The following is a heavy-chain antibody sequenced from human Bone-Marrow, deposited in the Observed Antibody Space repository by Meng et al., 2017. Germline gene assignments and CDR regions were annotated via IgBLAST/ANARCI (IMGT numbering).Heavy chain of an antibody. V-gene: IGHV1-8*01. CDR2: MNPNSGNT. CDR1: GYTFTSYD. J-gene: IGHJ4*02. CDR3: ARAQHGSGSYLAYYFDY. Sequence: ASVKVSCKASGYTFTSYDINWVRQATGQGLEWMGWMNPNSGNTGYAQKFQGRVTMTRNTSISTAYMELSSLRSEDTAVYYCARAQHGSGSYLAYYFDYWGQGTLVTVSS. D-gene: IGHD3-10*01.